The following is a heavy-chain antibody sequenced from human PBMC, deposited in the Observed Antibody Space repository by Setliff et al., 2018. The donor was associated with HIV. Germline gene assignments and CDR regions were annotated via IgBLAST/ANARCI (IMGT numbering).Heavy chain of an antibody. J-gene: IGHJ4*02. D-gene: IGHD6-13*01. CDR1: GFAFSFYA. Sequence: KPSETLSLTCTVSGFAFSFYAMNWVRQSPGKGLEWIGEINHRGSTNYNPSLKSRVTVSVDTSKNQFSLKLGSVTAADTAVYYCARESPSSSWFYFDFWGQGTLVTVSS. CDR3: ARESPSSSWFYFDF. CDR2: INHRGST. V-gene: IGHV4-34*01.